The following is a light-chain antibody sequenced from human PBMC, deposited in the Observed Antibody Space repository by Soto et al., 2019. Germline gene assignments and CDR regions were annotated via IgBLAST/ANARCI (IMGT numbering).Light chain of an antibody. CDR3: QQYDNWPPIT. CDR1: QGISTN. CDR2: GAS. V-gene: IGKV3-15*01. J-gene: IGKJ5*01. Sequence: EIVMTQSPATLSVSPGDGATLSCRASQGISTNLAWYQQKPGQSPRLLIYGASTRAAGIPARFRGSRSGTEFTLTISSLLPEDFAVYYCQQYDNWPPITFGQGTRLEIK.